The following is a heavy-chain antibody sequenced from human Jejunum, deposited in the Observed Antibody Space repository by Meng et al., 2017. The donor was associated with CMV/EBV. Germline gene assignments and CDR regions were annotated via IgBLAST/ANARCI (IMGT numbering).Heavy chain of an antibody. CDR1: SISGSTYY. Sequence: SISGSTYYWGWIRQTPGKNPEWIGSIYYSGYTYYNPSLKSRVTISVDTSKNQFSLKVTSVTAADTAVYYCARGWRRVRFDFEYFQHWGQGTLVTVSS. D-gene: IGHD3-3*01. J-gene: IGHJ1*01. CDR2: IYYSGYT. CDR3: ARGWRRVRFDFEYFQH. V-gene: IGHV4-39*07.